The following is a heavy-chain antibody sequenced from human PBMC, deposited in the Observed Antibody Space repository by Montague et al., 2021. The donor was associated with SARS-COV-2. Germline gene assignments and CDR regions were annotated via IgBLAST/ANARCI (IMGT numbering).Heavy chain of an antibody. V-gene: IGHV4-34*01. CDR2: INHSGST. Sequence: SETLSLTCAVYGGSFSGYYWSWIRQPPGKGLEWIGEINHSGSTKYNPSFKSRATIPVDTPKNQFSLKLSSVTAADTAVYYCAGGTKRVFTYDYDSSGYASDYWGQGTLVTVSS. CDR3: AGGTKRVFTYDYDSSGYASDY. D-gene: IGHD3-22*01. CDR1: GGSFSGYY. J-gene: IGHJ4*02.